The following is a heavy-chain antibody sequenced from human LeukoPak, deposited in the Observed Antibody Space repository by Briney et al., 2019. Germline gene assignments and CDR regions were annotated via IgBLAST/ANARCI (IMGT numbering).Heavy chain of an antibody. D-gene: IGHD2-2*01. CDR3: ARDPVVPVGNWFDP. J-gene: IGHJ5*02. Sequence: GGSLRLSCAASGFTFSSYWMHWVRHAPGKGLVWVSCINSDGSSTSYADSVKGRFTISRDNAKNTLYLQMNSLRAEDTAVYYCARDPVVPVGNWFDPWGQGTLVTVSS. V-gene: IGHV3-74*01. CDR2: INSDGSST. CDR1: GFTFSSYW.